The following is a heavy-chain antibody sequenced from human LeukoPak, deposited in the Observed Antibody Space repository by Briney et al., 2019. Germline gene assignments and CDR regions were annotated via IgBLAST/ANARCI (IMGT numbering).Heavy chain of an antibody. CDR1: GGSISSHY. Sequence: SETLSLTCTVSGGSISSHYWSWIRQPPGKGLEWIGYIYYSGSTNYNPSLKSRVTISVDTSKNQFSLKLSSVTAADTAVYYCARAGTDYDFWSGSLGPDDMDVWGKGTTVTVSS. CDR2: IYYSGST. CDR3: ARAGTDYDFWSGSLGPDDMDV. V-gene: IGHV4-59*11. D-gene: IGHD3-3*01. J-gene: IGHJ6*03.